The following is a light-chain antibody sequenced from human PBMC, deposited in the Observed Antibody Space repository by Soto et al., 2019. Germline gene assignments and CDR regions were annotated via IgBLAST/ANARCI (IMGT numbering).Light chain of an antibody. CDR1: SGHSSYA. CDR2: LNSDGSH. J-gene: IGLJ3*02. V-gene: IGLV4-69*01. CDR3: QTWGTGIWV. Sequence: QPVLTQSPSASASLGASVKLTCTLSSGHSSYAIAWHQQQPEKGPRYLMKLNSDGSHSKGDGIPDRFSGSSSGAERYRTISSLQSEDEADYYCQTWGTGIWVFGGGTKLTVL.